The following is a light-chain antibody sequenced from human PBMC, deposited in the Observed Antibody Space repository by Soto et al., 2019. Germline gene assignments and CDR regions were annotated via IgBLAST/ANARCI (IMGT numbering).Light chain of an antibody. V-gene: IGKV4-1*01. CDR1: HSVLFSPINYNY. CDR3: QQYYDVPLT. J-gene: IGKJ4*01. CDR2: GAS. Sequence: DIVMTQSPDSVAVSLGERVTINCESSHSVLFSPINYNYLGWYQQKPGQPPRLLVYGASTRESGVPDRFSGSGSGTHFSLTINGLQAEDVAVYYCQQYYDVPLTFGGGTTVEIK.